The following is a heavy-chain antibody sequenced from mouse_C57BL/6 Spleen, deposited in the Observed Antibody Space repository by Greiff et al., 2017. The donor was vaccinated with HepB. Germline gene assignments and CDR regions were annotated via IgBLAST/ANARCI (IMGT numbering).Heavy chain of an antibody. Sequence: EVQLQESGAELVRPGASVKLSCTASGFNIKDDYMHWVKQRPEQGLEWIGWIDPENGDTEYASKFQGKATITADTSSNTAYLQLSSLTSEDTAVYYCTTSLRLYWGQGTTLTVSS. J-gene: IGHJ2*01. V-gene: IGHV14-4*01. CDR2: IDPENGDT. CDR1: GFNIKDDY. CDR3: TTSLRLY. D-gene: IGHD1-1*01.